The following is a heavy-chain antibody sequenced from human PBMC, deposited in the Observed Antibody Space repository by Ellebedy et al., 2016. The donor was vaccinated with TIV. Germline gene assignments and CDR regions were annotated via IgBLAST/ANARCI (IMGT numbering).Heavy chain of an antibody. D-gene: IGHD4-17*01. V-gene: IGHV3-7*01. CDR1: GFSFSSYW. CDR3: ATDRSYGDYLSPTHAFVI. Sequence: GESLKISCGASGFSFSSYWMSWVRQAPGKGLEWVANIRQDGSEKYYVDSVKGRFTISRDNAKNSLYLHLNSLRAEDTAMYYCATDRSYGDYLSPTHAFVIWGQGTMVTVSS. CDR2: IRQDGSEK. J-gene: IGHJ3*02.